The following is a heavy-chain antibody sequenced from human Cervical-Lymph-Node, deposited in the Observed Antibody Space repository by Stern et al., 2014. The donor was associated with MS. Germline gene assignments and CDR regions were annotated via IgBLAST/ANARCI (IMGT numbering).Heavy chain of an antibody. V-gene: IGHV1-24*01. J-gene: IGHJ4*02. CDR3: ATDYNY. CDR1: GSTLTDFF. D-gene: IGHD3-10*01. CDR2: FDPEDCET. Sequence: QVQLVQSGAEVKKPGASVKVSCKVSGSTLTDFFMHWVRQPPGKGLEWMGGFDPEDCETIYAQKFQGRVTMTEDPSTDTAYMELSSLRSDDTAVYYCATDYNYWGQGTLVTVSS.